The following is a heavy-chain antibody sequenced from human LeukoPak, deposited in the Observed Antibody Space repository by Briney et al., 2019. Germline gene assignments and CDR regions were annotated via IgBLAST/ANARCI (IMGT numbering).Heavy chain of an antibody. CDR3: AGGPIDIVVVPAEH. Sequence: PSETLSLTCTVSGYSISSGYYWSWIRQPPGKGLEWIGYIYYSGSTNYNPSLKSRVTISVDTSKNQLSLKLSSVTAADTAVYYCAGGPIDIVVVPAEHWGQGTLVTVSS. D-gene: IGHD2-2*01. CDR2: IYYSGST. J-gene: IGHJ1*01. CDR1: GYSISSGYY. V-gene: IGHV4-61*01.